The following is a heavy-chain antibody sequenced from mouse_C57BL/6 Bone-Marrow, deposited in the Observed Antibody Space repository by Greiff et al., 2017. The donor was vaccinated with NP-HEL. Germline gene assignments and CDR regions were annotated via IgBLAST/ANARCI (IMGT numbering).Heavy chain of an antibody. J-gene: IGHJ2*01. CDR3: ARYYGSSYGDYFDY. Sequence: QVQLKESGAELVRPGASVKMSCKASGYTFTSYNMHWVKQTPRQGLEWIGAIYPGNGDTSYNQKFKGKATLTVDKSSSTAYMQLSSLTSEDSAVYFCARYYGSSYGDYFDYWGQGTTLTVSS. CDR1: GYTFTSYN. V-gene: IGHV1-12*01. D-gene: IGHD1-1*01. CDR2: IYPGNGDT.